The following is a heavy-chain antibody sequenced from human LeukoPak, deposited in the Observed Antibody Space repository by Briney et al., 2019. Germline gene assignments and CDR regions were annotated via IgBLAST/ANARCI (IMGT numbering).Heavy chain of an antibody. CDR1: AYTFSNYG. D-gene: IGHD2-15*01. J-gene: IGHJ5*02. CDR3: ARGAYCSGGSCYSFSVWGSFWFDP. V-gene: IGHV1-18*01. CDR2: ISAYNGNT. Sequence: ASVKVSCKASAYTFSNYGFNWVRQAPGQGLEWMGWISAYNGNTKYAQKLQGRFTMTTDTSTSTAYMELRSLTSDDTAVYYCARGAYCSGGSCYSFSVWGSFWFDPWGQGTLVTVSS.